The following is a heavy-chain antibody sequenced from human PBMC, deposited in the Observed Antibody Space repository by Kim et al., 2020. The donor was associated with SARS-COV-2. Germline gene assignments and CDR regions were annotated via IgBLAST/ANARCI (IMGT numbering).Heavy chain of an antibody. CDR1: GFTFSSYS. J-gene: IGHJ5*02. CDR2: ISSSSSYI. V-gene: IGHV3-21*01. CDR3: ARDSGYSYGFGT. D-gene: IGHD5-18*01. Sequence: GGSLRLSCAASGFTFSSYSMNWVRQAPGKGLEWVSSISSSSSYIYYADSVKGRFTISRDNAKNSLYLQMNSLRAEDTAVYYCARDSGYSYGFGTWGQGTRVTVSS.